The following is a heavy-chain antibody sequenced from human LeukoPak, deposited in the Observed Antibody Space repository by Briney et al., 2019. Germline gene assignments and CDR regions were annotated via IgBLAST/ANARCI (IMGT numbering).Heavy chain of an antibody. V-gene: IGHV3-23*01. D-gene: IGHD3-22*01. CDR2: ISGSGGST. Sequence: EGSLRLSCAASGFTFSSYAMSWVRQAPGKGLEWVSAISGSGGSTYYADSVKGRFTISRDNSKNTLYLQMNSLRAEDTAVYYCAKHYYDSSGYTYNWFDPWGQGTLVTVSS. CDR3: AKHYYDSSGYTYNWFDP. J-gene: IGHJ5*02. CDR1: GFTFSSYA.